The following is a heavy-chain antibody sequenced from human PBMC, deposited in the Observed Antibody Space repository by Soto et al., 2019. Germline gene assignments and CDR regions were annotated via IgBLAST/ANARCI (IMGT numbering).Heavy chain of an antibody. CDR3: AKGTEGSIDY. CDR1: GFTFISYA. J-gene: IGHJ4*02. Sequence: GGSLRLSCAASGFTFISYAMSWVRQAPGKGLAWVSAISGSGGSTYYADSVKGRFTISRDNSKNTLYLQMNSLRAEDTAVYYCAKGTEGSIDYWGQGTLVTVSS. V-gene: IGHV3-23*01. CDR2: ISGSGGST. D-gene: IGHD1-1*01.